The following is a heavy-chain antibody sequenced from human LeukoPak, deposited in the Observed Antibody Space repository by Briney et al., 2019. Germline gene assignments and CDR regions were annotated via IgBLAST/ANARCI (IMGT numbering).Heavy chain of an antibody. CDR1: GGSISSYY. D-gene: IGHD6-13*01. J-gene: IGHJ5*02. CDR3: ARDLYSSSWYGTARGYNWFDP. CDR2: IYYSGST. Sequence: SETLSLTCTVSGGSISSYYWSWIRQPPGKGLEWIGYIYYSGSTNYNPSLKSRVTISVDTSKNQFSLKLSSVTAADTAVYYCARDLYSSSWYGTARGYNWFDPWGLGTLVTVSS. V-gene: IGHV4-59*01.